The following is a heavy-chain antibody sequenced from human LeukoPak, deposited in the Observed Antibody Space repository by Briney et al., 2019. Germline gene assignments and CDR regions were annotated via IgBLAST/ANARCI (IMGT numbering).Heavy chain of an antibody. CDR2: IIPIFGTA. CDR1: GGTFSSYA. D-gene: IGHD5-18*01. V-gene: IGHV1-69*13. Sequence: GASVKVSCKASGGTFSSYAISWVRQAPGQGLEWMGGIIPIFGTANYAQKFQGRVTITADESTSTGYMELSSLRPEDTAVYYCACKRGYSYGLDYWGQGTLVTVSS. CDR3: ACKRGYSYGLDY. J-gene: IGHJ4*02.